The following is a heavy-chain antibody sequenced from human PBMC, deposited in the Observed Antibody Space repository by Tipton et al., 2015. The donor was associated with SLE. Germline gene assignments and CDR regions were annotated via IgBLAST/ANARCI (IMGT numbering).Heavy chain of an antibody. J-gene: IGHJ4*02. V-gene: IGHV4-59*01. CDR1: GGSISSSY. CDR3: ARGVSRRGAFDY. CDR2: IFYSGTS. D-gene: IGHD6-13*01. Sequence: TLSLTCTVSGGSISSSYWSWIRQPPGKGLEWMGYIFYSGTSNYNPSLKSRVTISVVTSKKEFSLKMRFVTAADTAVYYCARGVSRRGAFDYWGKGTLVTVAS.